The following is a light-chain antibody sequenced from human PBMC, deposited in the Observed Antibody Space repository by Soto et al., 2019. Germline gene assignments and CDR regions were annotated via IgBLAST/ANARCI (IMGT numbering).Light chain of an antibody. CDR1: PSISSP. CDR3: QHSYITPRYT. J-gene: IGKJ2*01. CDR2: ASY. V-gene: IGKV1-39*01. Sequence: DIPITQSPSSLSASVGDRVTITCRASPSISSPLNWYQHKPGRPPRLLIFASYILEGGVPSRFSGSGSDTYFTLTIDSLQPEDVATYYCQHSYITPRYTFGQGTKVEI.